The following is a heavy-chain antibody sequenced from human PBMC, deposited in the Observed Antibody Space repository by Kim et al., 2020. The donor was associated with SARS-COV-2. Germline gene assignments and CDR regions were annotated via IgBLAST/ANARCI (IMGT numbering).Heavy chain of an antibody. D-gene: IGHD3-22*01. Sequence: DSVKCRFTISRDKSKNTLYLQMNSLRADDPAVYFCAKDRSVVTPSLGYFDYWGQGTLVTVSS. J-gene: IGHJ4*02. CDR3: AKDRSVVTPSLGYFDY. V-gene: IGHV3-23*01.